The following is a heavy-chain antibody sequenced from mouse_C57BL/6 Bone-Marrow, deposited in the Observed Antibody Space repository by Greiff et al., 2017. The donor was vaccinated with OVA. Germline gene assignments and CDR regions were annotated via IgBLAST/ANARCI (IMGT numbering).Heavy chain of an antibody. V-gene: IGHV1-69*01. Sequence: QVQLQQPGAELVLPGASVKLSCTASGYTFTSYWMHWVQQRPGQGLEWIGEIDPSDSYTNYNQKFKGKSTLTVAKSSSTAYMQLSSLTSEDSAVYYCARDYYGSYWYVEVWGTRTTGTVSS. CDR2: IDPSDSYT. D-gene: IGHD1-1*01. J-gene: IGHJ1*03. CDR1: GYTFTSYW. CDR3: ARDYYGSYWYVEV.